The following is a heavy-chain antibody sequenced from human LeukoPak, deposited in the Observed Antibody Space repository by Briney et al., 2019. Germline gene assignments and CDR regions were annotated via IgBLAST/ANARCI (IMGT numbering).Heavy chain of an antibody. Sequence: GESLKISRKGSGYSFTSYWISWVRQMPGKGLEWMGRIDPSDSYTNYSPSFQGHVTISADKSTSTAYLQWSSLKASDTAMYYCATSLVVTAIFDYWGQGTLVTVSS. J-gene: IGHJ4*02. CDR3: ATSLVVTAIFDY. D-gene: IGHD2-21*02. CDR2: IDPSDSYT. V-gene: IGHV5-10-1*01. CDR1: GYSFTSYW.